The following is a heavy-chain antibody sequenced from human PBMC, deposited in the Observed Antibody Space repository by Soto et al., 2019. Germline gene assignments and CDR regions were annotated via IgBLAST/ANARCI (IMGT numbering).Heavy chain of an antibody. CDR1: GFTFSSYA. V-gene: IGHV3-30-3*01. J-gene: IGHJ4*02. CDR3: ARVQDTAMGPFDY. Sequence: QVQLVESGGGVVQPGRSLRLSCAASGFTFSSYAMHWVRQAPGKGLEWVAVISYDGSNKYYADSVKGRFTISRDNSKNTLYLQMNSLRAEDTAVYYCARVQDTAMGPFDYWGQGTLVTVSS. D-gene: IGHD5-18*01. CDR2: ISYDGSNK.